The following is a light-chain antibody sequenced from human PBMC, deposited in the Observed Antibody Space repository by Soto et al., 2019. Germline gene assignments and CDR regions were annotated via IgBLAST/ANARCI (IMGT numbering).Light chain of an antibody. Sequence: QSALTQPPSVSGSPGQSVTISCTGTSTDFVSYNRVSWYQQPPGTAPKLIIYEASNRPSGVPDRFSGSKSGNTASLTISGLQAADEADYYCQSYDRSLRGYVFGTGTNVTVL. CDR1: STDFVSYNR. J-gene: IGLJ1*01. CDR3: QSYDRSLRGYV. CDR2: EAS. V-gene: IGLV2-18*02.